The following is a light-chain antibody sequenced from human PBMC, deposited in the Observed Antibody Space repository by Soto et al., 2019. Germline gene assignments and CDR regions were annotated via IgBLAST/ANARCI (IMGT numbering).Light chain of an antibody. J-gene: IGKJ5*01. CDR1: QTISSW. CDR3: QQLNSYPRIT. CDR2: KAS. Sequence: IQMTQSPSTLSGSVGDRVTITCRASQTISSWLAWYQQKPGKAPKLLIYKASTLKSGVPSRFSGSGSGTESTLTISSLQPDDFATYYCQQLNSYPRITFGQGTRLEIK. V-gene: IGKV1-5*03.